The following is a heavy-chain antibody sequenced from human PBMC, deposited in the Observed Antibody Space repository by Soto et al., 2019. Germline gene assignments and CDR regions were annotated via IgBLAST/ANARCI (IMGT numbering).Heavy chain of an antibody. CDR1: GFTFSSYA. Sequence: EVQLLESGGGLVQPGGSLRLSCAASGFTFSSYAMSWVRQAPGKGLEWVSAISGSGGSTYYADAVKGLFTISRDNSKNPLYLQLNCLSAEDTAVYYCAIGLIGPLDYYDSSVQALYFDYWGQGTLVTVSS. CDR2: ISGSGGST. V-gene: IGHV3-23*01. CDR3: AIGLIGPLDYYDSSVQALYFDY. D-gene: IGHD3-22*01. J-gene: IGHJ4*02.